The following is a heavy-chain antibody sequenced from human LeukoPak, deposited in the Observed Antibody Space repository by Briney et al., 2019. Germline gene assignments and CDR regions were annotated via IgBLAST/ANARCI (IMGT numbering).Heavy chain of an antibody. CDR3: TRDLPAYCGGDCYGYFQH. J-gene: IGHJ1*01. V-gene: IGHV3-49*04. CDR1: GFTFGDYA. D-gene: IGHD2-21*02. Sequence: GGSLRLSCTASGFTFGDYAMSWVRQAPVKGLEWVGFISSKAYGGTTEYAASVKGRFTISRDDSKSIAYLQMNSLKTEDAAVYYCTRDLPAYCGGDCYGYFQHWGQGTLVTVSS. CDR2: ISSKAYGGTT.